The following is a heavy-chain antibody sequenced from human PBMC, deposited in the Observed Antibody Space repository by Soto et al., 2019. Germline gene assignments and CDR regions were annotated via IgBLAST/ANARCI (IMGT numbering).Heavy chain of an antibody. CDR2: IYSGGTT. CDR3: ARDCSGGSCYPALGA. J-gene: IGHJ5*02. CDR1: GFAGSNTY. D-gene: IGHD2-15*01. Sequence: EVHLVESGGGLIQPGGSLRLSCAASGFAGSNTYMSWVRQAPGRGLEWVSFIYSGGTTCYADSVKGRFTISRDNSKNTLSLQMNSLRAEDTAVYYCARDCSGGSCYPALGAWGQGTLVTVSS. V-gene: IGHV3-53*01.